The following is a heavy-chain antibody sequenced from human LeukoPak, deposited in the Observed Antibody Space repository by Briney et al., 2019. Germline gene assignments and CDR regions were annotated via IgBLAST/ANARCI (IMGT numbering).Heavy chain of an antibody. CDR1: GYTFTSYG. Sequence: ASVKVSCKASGYTFTSYGISWVRQAPGQGLEWMGWISAYNGNTNYAQKPQGRVTMTTDTSTSTAYMELRSLRSDDTAVYYCAREGDFSYYDSSGYYYWGQGTLVTVSS. CDR3: AREGDFSYYDSSGYYY. D-gene: IGHD3-22*01. V-gene: IGHV1-18*01. CDR2: ISAYNGNT. J-gene: IGHJ4*02.